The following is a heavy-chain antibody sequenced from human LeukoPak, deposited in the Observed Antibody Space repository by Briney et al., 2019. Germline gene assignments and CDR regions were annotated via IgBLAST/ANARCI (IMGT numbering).Heavy chain of an antibody. J-gene: IGHJ4*02. V-gene: IGHV3-72*01. CDR3: GRVRGEEN. Sequence: GGSLRLSCATSGFTFSDHYMDWVRQAPGKGLEWVGRIRNKANSYTTDYAASVKGRFTISRDDSMNSLYLQINSLKTEDTAVYYCGRVRGEENWGQGTLVTVSS. D-gene: IGHD3-10*01. CDR2: IRNKANSYTT. CDR1: GFTFSDHY.